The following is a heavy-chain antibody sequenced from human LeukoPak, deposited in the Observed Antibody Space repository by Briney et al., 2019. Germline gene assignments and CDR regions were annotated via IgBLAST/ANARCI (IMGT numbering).Heavy chain of an antibody. Sequence: ASVKVSCTASGYTFTSYYMHWVRQDPGQGLEWMGIINTSGGSTSYAQKFQGRVTMTRDTSTSTVYMELSSLRSEDTAVYYCARAPAAQNWFDPWGQGTLVTVSS. V-gene: IGHV1-46*01. J-gene: IGHJ5*02. D-gene: IGHD2-2*01. CDR1: GYTFTSYY. CDR2: INTSGGST. CDR3: ARAPAAQNWFDP.